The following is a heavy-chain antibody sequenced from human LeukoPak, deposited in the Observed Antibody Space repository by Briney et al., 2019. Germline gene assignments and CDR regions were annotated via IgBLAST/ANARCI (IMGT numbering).Heavy chain of an antibody. V-gene: IGHV4-59*01. CDR1: GGSISSYY. Sequence: SETLSLTCTVSGGSISSYYWSWIRQPPGKGLEWIGYIYYSGSTNYNPSLKSRVTISVDTSKNQFSLKLSSVTAADTAVYYCASARLGDYPDYWGQGTLVTVSS. J-gene: IGHJ4*02. CDR2: IYYSGST. CDR3: ASARLGDYPDY. D-gene: IGHD4-17*01.